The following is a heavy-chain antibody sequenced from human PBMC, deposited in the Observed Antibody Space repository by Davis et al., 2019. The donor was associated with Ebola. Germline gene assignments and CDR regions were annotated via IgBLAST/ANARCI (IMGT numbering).Heavy chain of an antibody. V-gene: IGHV3-23*01. J-gene: IGHJ6*02. CDR3: ARLVVTYYYGMDV. CDR2: ISGSGGST. D-gene: IGHD2-8*02. Sequence: GESLKISCAASGFTFSSYAMSWVRQAPGKGLEWVSAISGSGGSTYYADSVKGRFTISRDNAKNSLYLQMNSLRDEDTAVYYCARLVVTYYYGMDVWGQGTTVTVSS. CDR1: GFTFSSYA.